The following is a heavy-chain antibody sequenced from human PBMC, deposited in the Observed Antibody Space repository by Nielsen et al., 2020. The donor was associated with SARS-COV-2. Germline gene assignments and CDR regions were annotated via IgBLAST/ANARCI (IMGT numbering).Heavy chain of an antibody. Sequence: GGSLRLSCAASGFTFSSYGMHWVRQAPGKGLEWVAVISYDGSNKYYADSVKGRFTISRGNSKNTLYLQMNSLRAEDTAVYYCAKEGGFYFDYWGQGTLVTVSS. D-gene: IGHD3-16*01. CDR1: GFTFSSYG. CDR2: ISYDGSNK. V-gene: IGHV3-30*18. J-gene: IGHJ4*02. CDR3: AKEGGFYFDY.